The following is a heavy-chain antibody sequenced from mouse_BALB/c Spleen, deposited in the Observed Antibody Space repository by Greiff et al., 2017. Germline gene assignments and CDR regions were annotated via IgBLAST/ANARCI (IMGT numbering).Heavy chain of an antibody. CDR1: GYSFTSYW. V-gene: IGHV1-5*01. D-gene: IGHD2-14*01. Sequence: VQLQQSGTVLARPGASLKMSCKASGYSFTSYWMHWVQQRPGQGLEWIGAIYHGNSDTSYNQKFKGKAKLTAATSDTTAYMELSILTNGASAGYYCKRAYDRYEWYFDVWGAGTTVTVSS. CDR2: IYHGNSDT. J-gene: IGHJ1*01. CDR3: KRAYDRYEWYFDV.